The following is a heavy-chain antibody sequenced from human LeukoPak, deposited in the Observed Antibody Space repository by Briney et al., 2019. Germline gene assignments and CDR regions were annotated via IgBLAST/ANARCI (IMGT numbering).Heavy chain of an antibody. Sequence: PSETPSLTCAVYGGSFSGYYWSWIRQPPGKGLEWIGEINHSGSTNYNPSLKSRVTISVDTSKNQFSLKLSSVTAADTAVYYCARVYYDILTGYYIQKYNWFDPWGQGTLVTVSS. CDR3: ARVYYDILTGYYIQKYNWFDP. D-gene: IGHD3-9*01. CDR2: INHSGST. CDR1: GGSFSGYY. V-gene: IGHV4-34*01. J-gene: IGHJ5*02.